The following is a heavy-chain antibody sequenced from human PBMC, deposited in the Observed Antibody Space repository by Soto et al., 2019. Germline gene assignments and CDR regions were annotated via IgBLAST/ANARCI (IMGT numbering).Heavy chain of an antibody. J-gene: IGHJ4*02. Sequence: QVQLMQSGAEVRRPGTSMRISCTTSGYNFNTHGIIWVRQAPGQRLEWMGWISGYNGYTKYAQNFEDTVTLSADPSTSTAVLELRNLRSGDTALYFCARERDHSHTDADIDYWGQGTLVTVSS. V-gene: IGHV1-18*01. D-gene: IGHD2-21*01. CDR3: ARERDHSHTDADIDY. CDR2: ISGYNGYT. CDR1: GYNFNTHG.